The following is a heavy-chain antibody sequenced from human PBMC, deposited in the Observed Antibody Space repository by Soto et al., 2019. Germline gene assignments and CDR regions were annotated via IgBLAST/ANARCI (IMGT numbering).Heavy chain of an antibody. J-gene: IGHJ4*02. D-gene: IGHD3-10*01. V-gene: IGHV3-23*01. CDR2: ISGGAGDT. CDR1: GFTFSDYY. CDR3: AKSSRITLVRGVTDY. Sequence: PGGSLRLSCAASGFTFSDYYMSWIRQAPGKGLEWVSAISGGAGDTYYADSVKGRFTISRDNSKNTLYLQMKSLRAEDTAIYYCAKSSRITLVRGVTDYWGQGTLVTVSS.